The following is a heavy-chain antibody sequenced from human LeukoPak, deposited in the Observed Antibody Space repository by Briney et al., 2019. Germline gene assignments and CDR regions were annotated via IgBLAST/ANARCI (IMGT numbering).Heavy chain of an antibody. Sequence: ASVKICCKASGYSFTSYYMHCMRQAPGQGLEWMGIISPSGGSTSYAQKFQGRVTMTRDTSTSTVYMELSSLRSEDTAVYYCAKIKEDEDFWSGKLYYFDYWGQGTLVTVSS. CDR1: GYSFTSYY. V-gene: IGHV1-46*01. J-gene: IGHJ4*02. D-gene: IGHD3-3*01. CDR2: ISPSGGST. CDR3: AKIKEDEDFWSGKLYYFDY.